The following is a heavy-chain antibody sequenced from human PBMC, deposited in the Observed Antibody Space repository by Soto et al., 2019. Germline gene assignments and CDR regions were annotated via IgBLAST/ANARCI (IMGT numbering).Heavy chain of an antibody. V-gene: IGHV1-69*13. CDR1: GGTFSSYA. CDR3: ARDRSAPGYYYGMDV. Sequence: SVKVSCKASGGTFSSYAISWVRQAPGQGLEWMGGIIPIFGTANYAQKFQGRVTITADESTSTAYMELSSLRSEDTAVYYCARDRSAPGYYYGMDVWGQGTTVTVSS. J-gene: IGHJ6*02. CDR2: IIPIFGTA.